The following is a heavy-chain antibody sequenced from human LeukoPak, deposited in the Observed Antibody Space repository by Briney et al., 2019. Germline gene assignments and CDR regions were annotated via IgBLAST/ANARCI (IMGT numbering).Heavy chain of an antibody. D-gene: IGHD2-8*01. CDR3: ARASDIVLMVYARRYFDY. CDR2: INHSGST. Sequence: SETLYLTCAVYGGSFSGYYWSWIRQPPGKGLEWIGEINHSGSTNYNPSLKSRVTISVDTSKNQFSLKLSSVTAADTAVYYCARASDIVLMVYARRYFDYWGQGTLVTVSS. V-gene: IGHV4-34*01. CDR1: GGSFSGYY. J-gene: IGHJ4*02.